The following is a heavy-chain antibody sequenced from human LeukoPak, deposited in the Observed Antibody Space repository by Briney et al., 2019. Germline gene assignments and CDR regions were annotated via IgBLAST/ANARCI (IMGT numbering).Heavy chain of an antibody. J-gene: IGHJ4*02. CDR1: GFTFTSYT. CDR2: ISSSGDWT. CDR3: ARDGGYDNSGYNYFDY. V-gene: IGHV3-64*01. Sequence: PGGSLRLSCAASGFTFTSYTMHWVRQAPGKGLDYVSGISSSGDWTYYANSVKGRFTISRDNSKNTLYLQMGSLRAEDMAVYYCARDGGYDNSGYNYFDYWGQGTLVTVSS. D-gene: IGHD3-22*01.